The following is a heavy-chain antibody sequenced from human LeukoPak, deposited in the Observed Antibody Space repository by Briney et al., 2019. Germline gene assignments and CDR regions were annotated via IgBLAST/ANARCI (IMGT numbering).Heavy chain of an antibody. D-gene: IGHD4-11*01. J-gene: IGHJ6*04. Sequence: SVKVSCKASGGTFSSYAISWVRQAPGQGLEWMGRIIPILGIANYAQKFQGRVTITADKSTSTAYMELSSLRSEDTAVYYCARDGEGNYQRRNYYYGMDVGGKGTTVTVSS. V-gene: IGHV1-69*04. CDR1: GGTFSSYA. CDR3: ARDGEGNYQRRNYYYGMDV. CDR2: IIPILGIA.